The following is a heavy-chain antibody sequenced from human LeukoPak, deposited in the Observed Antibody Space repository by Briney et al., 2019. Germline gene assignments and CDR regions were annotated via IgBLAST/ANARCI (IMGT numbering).Heavy chain of an antibody. Sequence: GGSLRLSCAASGFTFSSYAMSWVRQAPGKGLEWVSTISGSGGSTYYADSVKGRFTISRDNSKNTLYLQMNSLRAEDTAVYYCAKHYDYGDYYGMDVWGQGTTVTVSS. CDR3: AKHYDYGDYYGMDV. CDR1: GFTFSSYA. J-gene: IGHJ6*02. D-gene: IGHD4-17*01. CDR2: ISGSGGST. V-gene: IGHV3-23*01.